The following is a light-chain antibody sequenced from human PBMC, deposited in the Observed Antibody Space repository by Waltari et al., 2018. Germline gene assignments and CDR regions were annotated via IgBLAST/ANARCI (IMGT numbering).Light chain of an antibody. V-gene: IGLV4-69*01. J-gene: IGLJ3*02. Sequence: QLLLPQSPSASASLGASAKLTCTVSSAHSHYAIAWHQQHPQKGPRYLMKVNSDGSHIKGDGIPDRFSGSSSGAERYLIISSLQAEDEADYYCQTGGFGIWVFGGGTTLTVL. CDR2: VNSDGSH. CDR1: SAHSHYA. CDR3: QTGGFGIWV.